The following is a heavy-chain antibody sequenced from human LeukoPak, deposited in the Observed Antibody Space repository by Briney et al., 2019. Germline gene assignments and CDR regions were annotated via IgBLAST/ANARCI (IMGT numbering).Heavy chain of an antibody. V-gene: IGHV1-2*02. CDR2: INPNIGGT. J-gene: IGHJ5*02. CDR3: ARVARGPNSSSWYRGDWFDP. CDR1: GYTFTGYY. Sequence: ASVKVSCKASGYTFTGYYMHWVRQAPGQGLEWMGWINPNIGGTNYAQKFQGRVTMTRDTSISTAYMELSRLRSDDTAVYYCARVARGPNSSSWYRGDWFDPWGQGTLVTVSS. D-gene: IGHD6-13*01.